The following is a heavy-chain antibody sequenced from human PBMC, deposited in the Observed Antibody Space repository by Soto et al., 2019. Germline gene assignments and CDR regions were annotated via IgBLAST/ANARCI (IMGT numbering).Heavy chain of an antibody. D-gene: IGHD5-12*01. CDR3: ARVTDAEMATILVAFDI. CDR1: GFTFSSYS. Sequence: EVQLVESGGGLVKPGGSLRLSCAASGFTFSSYSMNWVRQAPGKGLEWVSSISSSSSYIYYADSVKGRFTISRDNAKNSLYLKMNSLRAEDTAVYYCARVTDAEMATILVAFDIWGQGTMVTVSS. J-gene: IGHJ3*02. CDR2: ISSSSSYI. V-gene: IGHV3-21*01.